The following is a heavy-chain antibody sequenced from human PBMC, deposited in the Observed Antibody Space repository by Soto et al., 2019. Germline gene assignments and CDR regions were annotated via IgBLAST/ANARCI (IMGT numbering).Heavy chain of an antibody. CDR2: INPSGGST. Sequence: ASVKVSCKASGYTFTSYYMHWVRQAPGQGLEWMGIINPSGGSTSYAQKFQGRVTMTRDTSTSTVYMELSSLRSEDTAVYYCARDGIVVVPAAMFGYYYYYMDVWGKGTTVTVSS. D-gene: IGHD2-2*01. J-gene: IGHJ6*03. CDR3: ARDGIVVVPAAMFGYYYYYMDV. CDR1: GYTFTSYY. V-gene: IGHV1-46*03.